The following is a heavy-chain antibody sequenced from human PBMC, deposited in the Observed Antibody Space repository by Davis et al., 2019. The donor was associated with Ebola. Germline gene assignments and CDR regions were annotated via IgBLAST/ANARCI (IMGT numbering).Heavy chain of an antibody. V-gene: IGHV3-11*06. Sequence: GESLKISCAASGFTFSDYYMSWIRQAPGKGLEWVSYISSSSSYTNYADSVKGRFTISRDNAKNPLYLQMNSLRAEDTAVYYCARDENYYGMDVWGQGTTVTVSS. CDR3: ARDENYYGMDV. J-gene: IGHJ6*02. CDR1: GFTFSDYY. CDR2: ISSSSSYT.